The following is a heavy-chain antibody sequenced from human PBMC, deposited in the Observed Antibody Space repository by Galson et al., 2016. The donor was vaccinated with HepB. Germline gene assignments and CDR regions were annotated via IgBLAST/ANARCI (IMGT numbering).Heavy chain of an antibody. Sequence: PALVKPTQTLTLTCTFSGFSLETTAMCVSWIRQSPGKAPEWLARIDWDDGKYYNPSLKTRLTIPKDTSINQVALTMTNMDFLDTATYSCARMGFIVTPARHYFYGMDVWGQGTTVSVSS. D-gene: IGHD1-26*01. CDR1: GFSLETTAMC. CDR2: IDWDDGK. J-gene: IGHJ6*02. CDR3: ARMGFIVTPARHYFYGMDV. V-gene: IGHV2-70*11.